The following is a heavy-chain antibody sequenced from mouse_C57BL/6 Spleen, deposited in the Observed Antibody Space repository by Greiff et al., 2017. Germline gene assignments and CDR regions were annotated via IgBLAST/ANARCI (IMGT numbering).Heavy chain of an antibody. CDR2: IDPETGGT. J-gene: IGHJ2*01. Sequence: QVQLQQSGAELVRPGASVTLSCKASGYTFTDYEMHWVKQTPVHGLEWIGAIDPETGGTAYNQKFKGKAILTADKSSSTAYMELRSLTSEDSAVYYCTRGGDYYGSGDYWGQCTTLTVSS. CDR3: TRGGDYYGSGDY. D-gene: IGHD1-1*01. V-gene: IGHV1-15*01. CDR1: GYTFTDYE.